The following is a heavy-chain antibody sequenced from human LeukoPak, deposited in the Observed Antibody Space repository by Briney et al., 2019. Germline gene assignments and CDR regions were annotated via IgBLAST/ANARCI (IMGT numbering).Heavy chain of an antibody. CDR2: IYYSGST. Sequence: SETLSLTCTVSGGSISSSSYYWSWIRQPPGKGLEWIGYIYYSGSTNYNPSLKSRVTISVDTSKNQFSLKLSSVTAADTAVYYCARMNYYDSSGYSYYYYYYMDVWGKGTTVTISS. J-gene: IGHJ6*03. CDR3: ARMNYYDSSGYSYYYYYYMDV. V-gene: IGHV4-61*01. D-gene: IGHD3-22*01. CDR1: GGSISSSSYY.